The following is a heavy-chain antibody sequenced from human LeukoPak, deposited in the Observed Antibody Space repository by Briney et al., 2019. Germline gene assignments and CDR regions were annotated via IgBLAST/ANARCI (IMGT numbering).Heavy chain of an antibody. Sequence: GGSLRLSCAASGYTFSTYWMHWVRQGPGKGLVWVSRINEDGSSTSYAESVRGRFTISRDNAKNTLYLQMNSLRAEDTAVYYCAKGGREVAYWGQGTLVTVSS. V-gene: IGHV3-74*01. CDR1: GYTFSTYW. D-gene: IGHD3-10*01. CDR3: AKGGREVAY. CDR2: INEDGSST. J-gene: IGHJ4*02.